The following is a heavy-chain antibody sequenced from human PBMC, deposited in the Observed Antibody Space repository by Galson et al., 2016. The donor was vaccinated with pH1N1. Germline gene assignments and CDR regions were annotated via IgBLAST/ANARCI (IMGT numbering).Heavy chain of an antibody. CDR3: ARFDYGDYVGWFDP. D-gene: IGHD4-17*01. Sequence: SVKVPCKASGGVFRSYAISWVRQAPGQGLEWMGGIIALFGTTNYAQKFQGRVTITADESTSTAYMELSSLRSEDTAVYYCARFDYGDYVGWFDPWGQGTLVTVSS. CDR2: IIALFGTT. V-gene: IGHV1-69*13. J-gene: IGHJ5*02. CDR1: GGVFRSYA.